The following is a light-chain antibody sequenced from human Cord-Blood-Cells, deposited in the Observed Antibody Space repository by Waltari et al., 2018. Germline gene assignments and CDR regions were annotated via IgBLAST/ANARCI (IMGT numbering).Light chain of an antibody. J-gene: IGKJ4*01. CDR1: QSVSSY. Sequence: EIVLTQSTATLSLSPGERATLSCRASQSVSSYLAWYQQKPGQAPRLLIYDASNRATGIPARFSGSGSGTDFTLTISSLEPEDFAVYYCQQRSNWPLTFGGGTKVGIK. V-gene: IGKV3-11*01. CDR2: DAS. CDR3: QQRSNWPLT.